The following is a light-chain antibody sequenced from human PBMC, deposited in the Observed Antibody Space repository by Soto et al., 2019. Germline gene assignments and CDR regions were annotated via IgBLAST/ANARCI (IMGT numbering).Light chain of an antibody. Sequence: EIVMTQSPATLSVSPGERATLSCRASQSVTSNLAWYQKKPGQAPRLLIYGASTRATGIPARFSGSGSGTDFTLTISSLQSEDFAVYDCQQYDKWWTFGQGTRVAIK. J-gene: IGKJ1*01. CDR3: QQYDKWWT. V-gene: IGKV3-15*01. CDR2: GAS. CDR1: QSVTSN.